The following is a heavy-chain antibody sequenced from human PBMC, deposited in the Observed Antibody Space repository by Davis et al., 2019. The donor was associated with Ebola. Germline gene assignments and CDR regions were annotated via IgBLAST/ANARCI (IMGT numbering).Heavy chain of an antibody. CDR1: GFTFSGSA. CDR3: TYTYSSGEDV. Sequence: LSLTCAASGFTFSGSAMHWVRQASGKRLEWVGRIRSKANSYATAYAASVKGRFTISRDDSKNTAYLQMNSLKTEDTAVYYCTYTYSSGEDVWGQGTTVTVSS. V-gene: IGHV3-73*01. D-gene: IGHD6-25*01. CDR2: IRSKANSYAT. J-gene: IGHJ6*02.